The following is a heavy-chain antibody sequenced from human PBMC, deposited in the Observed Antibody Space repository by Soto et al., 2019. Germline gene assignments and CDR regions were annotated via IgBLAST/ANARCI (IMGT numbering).Heavy chain of an antibody. Sequence: HLGGSLRLSCAASGFTFSSYAMSWVRQAPGKGLEWVSAISGSGGSTYYADSVKGRFTTSRDNSKNTLYLQMNSLRAEDTAVYYCAGIAAAGTDDWHYWGQGTLVTVSS. CDR2: ISGSGGST. CDR1: GFTFSSYA. D-gene: IGHD6-13*01. J-gene: IGHJ4*02. CDR3: AGIAAAGTDDWHY. V-gene: IGHV3-23*01.